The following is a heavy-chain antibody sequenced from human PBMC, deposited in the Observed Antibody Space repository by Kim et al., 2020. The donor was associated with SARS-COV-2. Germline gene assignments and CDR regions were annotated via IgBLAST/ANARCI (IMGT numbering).Heavy chain of an antibody. CDR3: AKAQWTGTFPVRFDF. V-gene: IGHV3-23*01. D-gene: IGHD6-19*01. Sequence: GGSLRLSCAASGFTFDGYAMDWVRQAPGKGLEWVSAISGSGGNTYYADSVKGRFTISRENSKNTLYLQMNSRRADDTAVYYCAKAQWTGTFPVRFDFWGQGTLVTVSS. CDR2: ISGSGGNT. J-gene: IGHJ4*03. CDR1: GFTFDGYA.